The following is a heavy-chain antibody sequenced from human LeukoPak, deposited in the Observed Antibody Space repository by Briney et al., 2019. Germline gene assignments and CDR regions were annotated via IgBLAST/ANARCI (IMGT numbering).Heavy chain of an antibody. CDR2: ISDTGDRT. V-gene: IGHV3-23*01. J-gene: IGHJ6*03. D-gene: IGHD5-18*01. CDR3: AKGLKTAVGPYMGYHYYMDV. Sequence: GGSLSLSCAASGFTFSDYVMGWVRQAPGKGLEWVSGISDTGDRTYYADSVKGRFTISRDNSKNTLSLQMNSLRAEDTAVYYCAKGLKTAVGPYMGYHYYMDVWGKGTTVTVSS. CDR1: GFTFSDYV.